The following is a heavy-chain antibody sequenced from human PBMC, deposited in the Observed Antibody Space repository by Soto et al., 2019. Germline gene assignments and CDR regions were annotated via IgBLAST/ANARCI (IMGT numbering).Heavy chain of an antibody. Sequence: SETLSLTCTVSGGSISSGGYYWSWIRQHPGKGLEWIGYIYYSGSTYYNPSLKSRVTISVDTSKNQFSLKLSSVTAADTAVYYCARECQRPADFWSGFRWFDPWGQGTLVTVSS. V-gene: IGHV4-31*03. CDR3: ARECQRPADFWSGFRWFDP. CDR2: IYYSGST. D-gene: IGHD3-3*01. J-gene: IGHJ5*02. CDR1: GGSISSGGYY.